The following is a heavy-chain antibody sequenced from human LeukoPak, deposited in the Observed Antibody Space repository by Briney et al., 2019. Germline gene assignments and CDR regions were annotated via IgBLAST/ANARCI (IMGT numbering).Heavy chain of an antibody. CDR1: GGSFSGYY. Sequence: SETLSLTCAVYGGSFSGYYWSWIRQPPGKGLEWIGEINHSGSTNYNPSLKSRVTVSVDTSKNQFSLKLSSVTAADTAVYYCASGNWNYDYWGQGTLVAASS. CDR3: ASGNWNYDY. CDR2: INHSGST. V-gene: IGHV4-34*01. J-gene: IGHJ4*02. D-gene: IGHD1-7*01.